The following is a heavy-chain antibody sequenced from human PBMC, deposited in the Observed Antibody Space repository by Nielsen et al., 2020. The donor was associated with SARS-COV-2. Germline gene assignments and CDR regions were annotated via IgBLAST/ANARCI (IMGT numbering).Heavy chain of an antibody. D-gene: IGHD1-1*01. Sequence: ASVKVSCKASGYTFTSYDNNWVRQATGQGIEWMGWMNPNSGNTGYAQKFQGRVTMTRNTSISTAYMELSSLRSEDTAVYYCARYNWNDTDYGMDVWGQGTTVTVSS. CDR2: MNPNSGNT. V-gene: IGHV1-8*01. CDR1: GYTFTSYD. CDR3: ARYNWNDTDYGMDV. J-gene: IGHJ6*02.